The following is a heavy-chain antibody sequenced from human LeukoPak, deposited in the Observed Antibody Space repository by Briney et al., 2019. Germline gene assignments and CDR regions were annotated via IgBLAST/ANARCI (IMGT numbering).Heavy chain of an antibody. V-gene: IGHV4-59*01. CDR1: GGSFSSYS. D-gene: IGHD6-19*01. CDR2: IYNGGSP. CDR3: ARNKGVAARHDY. Sequence: SGTLSLTCTVSGGSFSSYSWSWVRQPPGKGLEYIGHIYNGGSPTYNASLMGRLTMSVDTAKNQLSLHLTSVTTADTALYFCARNKGVAARHDYWGQGTLVIVPS. J-gene: IGHJ4*02.